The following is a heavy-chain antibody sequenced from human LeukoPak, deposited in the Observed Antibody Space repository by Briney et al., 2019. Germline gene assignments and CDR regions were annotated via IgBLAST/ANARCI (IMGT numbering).Heavy chain of an antibody. J-gene: IGHJ4*02. Sequence: GGSLRLSCAASGFTFSSYAMSWVRQAPGKGLEWVSAISGSGGSTYYADSVKGRFTISRDNSKNTLYLQMNSLRAEDTAVYYCAKVSKGRCGGDCYYYYFDYWGQGTLVTVSS. D-gene: IGHD2-21*02. CDR3: AKVSKGRCGGDCYYYYFDY. V-gene: IGHV3-23*01. CDR2: ISGSGGST. CDR1: GFTFSSYA.